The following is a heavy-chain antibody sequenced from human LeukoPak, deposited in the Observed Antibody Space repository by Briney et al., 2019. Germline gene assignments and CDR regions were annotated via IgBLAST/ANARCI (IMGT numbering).Heavy chain of an antibody. CDR1: GVSISSTTNY. J-gene: IGHJ4*02. CDR2: IYYSGTT. V-gene: IGHV4-39*01. Sequence: PSETLSLXCTVSGVSISSTTNYWGWVRQPPGKGLEWIGAIYYSGTTSYNPSLRSRATISVDTSRSQFSLKLTSVSAADTAVYYCARHEEEDGYNAKTVDYWGQGTLVTVSS. CDR3: ARHEEEDGYNAKTVDY. D-gene: IGHD5-24*01.